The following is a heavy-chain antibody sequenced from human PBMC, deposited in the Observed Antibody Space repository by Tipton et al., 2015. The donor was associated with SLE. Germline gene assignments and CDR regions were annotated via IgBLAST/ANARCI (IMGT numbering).Heavy chain of an antibody. D-gene: IGHD4-17*01. CDR2: MNHSGFT. CDR1: GGSFSGYY. Sequence: TLSLTCTVSGGSFSGYYWSWIRQPPGVGLEWMGEMNHSGFTYNNPSLKSRVTMSLDKSQEEFSLKLTSVTAADTAVYYCARRNYGDDRRFFHQWGQGTLVTVSS. J-gene: IGHJ4*02. CDR3: ARRNYGDDRRFFHQ. V-gene: IGHV4-34*01.